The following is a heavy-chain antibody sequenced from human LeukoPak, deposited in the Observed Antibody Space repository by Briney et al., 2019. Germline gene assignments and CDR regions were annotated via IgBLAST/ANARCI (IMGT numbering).Heavy chain of an antibody. CDR2: ITRSGYI. V-gene: IGHV3-21*01. D-gene: IGHD6-19*01. CDR3: ARDVSSGWLDLDY. Sequence: PGGSLRLSCAASGFTVSTYRMNWVRQAPGKGLEWVSSITRSGYIYYADSLEGRFTISRDNANNSLYLQMNSLRAEDTAVYYCARDVSSGWLDLDYWGQGTLVTVSS. J-gene: IGHJ4*02. CDR1: GFTVSTYR.